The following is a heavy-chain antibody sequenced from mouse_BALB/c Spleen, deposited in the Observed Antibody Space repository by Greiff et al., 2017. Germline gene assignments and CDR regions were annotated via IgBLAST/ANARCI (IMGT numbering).Heavy chain of an antibody. CDR3: ARRVYDGYYNYAMDY. V-gene: IGHV5-6*02. CDR2: ISSGGSYT. Sequence: EEKLMESGGDLVKPGGSLKLSCAASGFTFSSYGMSWVRQTPDKRLEWVATISSGGSYTYYPDSVKGRFTISRDNAKNTLYLQMSSLKSEDTAMYYCARRVYDGYYNYAMDYWGQGTSVTVSS. J-gene: IGHJ4*01. D-gene: IGHD2-3*01. CDR1: GFTFSSYG.